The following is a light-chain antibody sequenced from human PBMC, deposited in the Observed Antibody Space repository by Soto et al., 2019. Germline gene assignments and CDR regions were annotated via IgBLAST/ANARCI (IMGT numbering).Light chain of an antibody. CDR1: QSVSSSSY. Sequence: EIVLTQSPGTLSLSPGERATLSCRASQSVSSSSYLAWYQQKPGQAPRLLIYGASSRATGIPDRFSGSGSATAFTLTTSRLEPEDFAVYYCRQYGSSPSYTFGQGTKLEIK. J-gene: IGKJ2*01. V-gene: IGKV3-20*01. CDR3: RQYGSSPSYT. CDR2: GAS.